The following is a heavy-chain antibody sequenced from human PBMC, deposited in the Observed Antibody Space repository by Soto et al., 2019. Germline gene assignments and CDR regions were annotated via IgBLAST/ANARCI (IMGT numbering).Heavy chain of an antibody. CDR3: AKDVVVGATTGLGDYYYYYGMDV. J-gene: IGHJ6*02. V-gene: IGHV3-30*18. D-gene: IGHD1-26*01. CDR1: GFTFSSYG. CDR2: ISYDGSNK. Sequence: GGSLRLSCAASGFTFSSYGMHWVRQAPGKGLEWVAVISYDGSNKYYADSVKGRFTISRDNSKSTLYLQMNSLRAEDTAVYYCAKDVVVGATTGLGDYYYYYGMDVWGQGTTVTVSS.